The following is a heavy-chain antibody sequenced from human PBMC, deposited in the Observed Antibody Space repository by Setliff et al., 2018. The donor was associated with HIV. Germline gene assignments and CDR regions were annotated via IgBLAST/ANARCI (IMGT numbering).Heavy chain of an antibody. CDR3: AGSTGRGGFDI. CDR2: IKYDGIKQ. CDR1: GFIFSDYG. Sequence: GESLKISCAASGFIFSDYGMHWVRQTPGKGPEWVAFIKYDGIKQDYADSVKGRFTISRESAENSLYLQMNSLRAGDTAVYNCAGSTGRGGFDIWGPGTMVTVSS. V-gene: IGHV3-30*02. D-gene: IGHD2-15*01. J-gene: IGHJ3*02.